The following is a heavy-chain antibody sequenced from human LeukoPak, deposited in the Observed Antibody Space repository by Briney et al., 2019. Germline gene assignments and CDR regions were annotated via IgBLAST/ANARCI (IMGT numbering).Heavy chain of an antibody. CDR2: INPNSGGT. Sequence: ASVKVPCKASGYTFTGYYMHWVRQAPGQGLEWMGWINPNSGGTNYAQKFQGRVTMTRDTSISTAYMELSRLRSDDTAVYYCARDASSSPDYYYCYMDVWGKGTTVTVSS. CDR3: ARDASSSPDYYYCYMDV. J-gene: IGHJ6*03. V-gene: IGHV1-2*02. CDR1: GYTFTGYY. D-gene: IGHD6-6*01.